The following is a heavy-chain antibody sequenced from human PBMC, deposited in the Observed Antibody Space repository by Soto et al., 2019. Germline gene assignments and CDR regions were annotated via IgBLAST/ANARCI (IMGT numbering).Heavy chain of an antibody. Sequence: SETLSLTCTVSGGSISSGGYYWSWIRQHPGKGLEWIGYIYYSGSTYYNPSLKSRVTISVDTSKNQFSLKLSSVTAADTAVYYCARERGDRYIRDWFDPWGQGTPVTVSS. CDR3: ARERGDRYIRDWFDP. V-gene: IGHV4-31*03. CDR2: IYYSGST. D-gene: IGHD1-26*01. J-gene: IGHJ5*02. CDR1: GGSISSGGYY.